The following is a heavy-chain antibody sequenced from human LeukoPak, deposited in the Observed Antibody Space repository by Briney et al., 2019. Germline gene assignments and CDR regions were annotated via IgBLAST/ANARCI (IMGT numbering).Heavy chain of an antibody. CDR3: ARHPYYYYGMDV. V-gene: IGHV4-59*08. J-gene: IGHJ6*02. Sequence: SETLSLTCTVSGGSISSYYWSWIRQPPGKGLEWIGYIYYSGSTNYNPSLKSRVTISVDTSKNQFSLKLSSVTAADTAVYYCARHPYYYYGMDVWGQGTTVTVSS. CDR1: GGSISSYY. CDR2: IYYSGST.